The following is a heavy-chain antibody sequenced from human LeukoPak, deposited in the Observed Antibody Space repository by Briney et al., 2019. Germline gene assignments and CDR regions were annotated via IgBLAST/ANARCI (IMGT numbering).Heavy chain of an antibody. D-gene: IGHD3-3*01. V-gene: IGHV4-59*01. CDR1: GGSFSGYY. Sequence: SETLSLTCAVYGGSFSGYYWSWIRQHPGKGLEWIGYIYYSGSTNYNPSLKSRVTISVDTSKNQFSLKLSSVTAADTAVYYCARQGGVGLWSGYSDAFDIWGQGTMVTVSS. CDR3: ARQGGVGLWSGYSDAFDI. CDR2: IYYSGST. J-gene: IGHJ3*02.